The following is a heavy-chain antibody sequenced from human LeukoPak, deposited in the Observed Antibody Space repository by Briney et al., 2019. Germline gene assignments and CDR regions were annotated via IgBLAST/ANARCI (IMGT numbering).Heavy chain of an antibody. V-gene: IGHV4-59*12. J-gene: IGHJ4*02. Sequence: SETLSLTCTVSGGSISSYYWSWIRQPPGKGLEWIGYIYYSGSTYYNPSLKSRITISADTSKSQLSLKVTSLTAADTAVYYCVRAPDYWGQGTLVTVSS. CDR3: VRAPDY. CDR1: GGSISSYY. CDR2: IYYSGST.